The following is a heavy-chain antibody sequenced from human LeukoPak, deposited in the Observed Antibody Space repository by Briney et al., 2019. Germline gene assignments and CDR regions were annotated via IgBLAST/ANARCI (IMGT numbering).Heavy chain of an antibody. CDR2: IKQDGSQR. V-gene: IGHV3-7*03. D-gene: IGHD3-22*01. J-gene: IGHJ4*02. CDR3: AREYYYDSSGGPFDY. CDR1: GFTFSDYW. Sequence: PGGSLRLSCAASGFTFSDYWMDWLRQAPGKGLEWVASIKQDGSQRGYVDSVKGRFTISRDNAKNSLYLQMNSLRAEDTAVYYCAREYYYDSSGGPFDYWGQGTLVTVSS.